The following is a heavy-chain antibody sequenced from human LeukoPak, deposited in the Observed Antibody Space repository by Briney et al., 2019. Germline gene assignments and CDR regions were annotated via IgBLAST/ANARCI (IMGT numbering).Heavy chain of an antibody. J-gene: IGHJ4*02. D-gene: IGHD3-22*01. CDR3: AKDGKEYYSDSSGFSDY. V-gene: IGHV3-30*18. CDR2: ISYEGSNE. Sequence: GGSLRLSYAASGFTFSSYGMHWVRQAPGKGLEWVAVISYEGSNEFYADSVKGRFTVSRDNSKKTLNLQMNSLRVEDTAVYYCAKDGKEYYSDSSGFSDYWGQGTLVTVSS. CDR1: GFTFSSYG.